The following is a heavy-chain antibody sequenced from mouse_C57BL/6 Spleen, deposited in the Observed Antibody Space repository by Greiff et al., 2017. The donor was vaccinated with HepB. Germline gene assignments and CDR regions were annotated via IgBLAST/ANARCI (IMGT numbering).Heavy chain of an antibody. J-gene: IGHJ1*03. Sequence: QVQLKQPGAELVKPGASVKLSCKASGYTFTSYWMQWVKQRPGQGLEWIGEIDPSDSYTNYNQKFKGKATLTVDTSSSTAYMQLSSLTSEDSAVYYCANSNYGWYFDVWGTGTTVTVSS. CDR1: GYTFTSYW. CDR3: ANSNYGWYFDV. CDR2: IDPSDSYT. D-gene: IGHD2-5*01. V-gene: IGHV1-50*01.